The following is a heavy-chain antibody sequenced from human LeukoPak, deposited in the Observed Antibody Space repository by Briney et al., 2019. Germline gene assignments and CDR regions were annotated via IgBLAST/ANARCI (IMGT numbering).Heavy chain of an antibody. CDR3: TTVRDRSWEGLDY. D-gene: IGHD1-26*01. CDR2: IKSKTDGVAT. V-gene: IGHV3-15*01. J-gene: IGHJ4*02. CDR1: GFTFSHAW. Sequence: GGSLRLSCAASGFTFSHAWLTWVRQVPGKGLEWVGRIKSKTDGVATDYAAPVKGRFTFSRDDSKDTLFLQMNSLNTEDTAVYYCTTVRDRSWEGLDYWGQGTLVTVSS.